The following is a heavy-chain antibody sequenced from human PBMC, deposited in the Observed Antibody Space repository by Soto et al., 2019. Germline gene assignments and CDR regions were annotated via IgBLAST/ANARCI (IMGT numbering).Heavy chain of an antibody. CDR2: VHHSGST. Sequence: QVHLQESGPGLVKPSETLSLTCSVSGDSIGSGEYYWNWIRHHPEKGLEWIGFVHHSGSTFYNPSLESRVSISIDTSQTQFSLKVTSVTSADTAVYYCARRPTGSGSSYFEIWGQGTLITVSS. CDR1: GDSIGSGEYY. CDR3: ARRPTGSGSSYFEI. V-gene: IGHV4-31*03. D-gene: IGHD3-10*01. J-gene: IGHJ4*02.